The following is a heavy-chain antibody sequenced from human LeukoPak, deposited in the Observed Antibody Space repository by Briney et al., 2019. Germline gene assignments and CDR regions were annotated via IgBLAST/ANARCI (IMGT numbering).Heavy chain of an antibody. CDR3: AREKAGLVVVIAALDY. J-gene: IGHJ4*02. Sequence: KPGGSLRLSCAASGFTFSSYSMNWVRQAPGKGLEWVSSISSSSSYIYYADSVKGRFTISRGNAKNSLYLQMNSPRAEDTAVYYCAREKAGLVVVIAALDYWGQGTLVTVSS. CDR1: GFTFSSYS. V-gene: IGHV3-21*01. CDR2: ISSSSSYI. D-gene: IGHD2-21*01.